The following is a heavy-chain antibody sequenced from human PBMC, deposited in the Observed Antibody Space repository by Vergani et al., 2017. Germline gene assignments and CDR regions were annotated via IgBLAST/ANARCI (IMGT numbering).Heavy chain of an antibody. CDR1: GYSFTSYW. D-gene: IGHD6-19*01. CDR3: ARQVAVAGKWWGPYYYYGMDV. Sequence: EVQLVQSGAEVKKPGEALRISCKCSGYSFTSYWISWVRQMPGKGLEWMGGIDPSYSYTNYSPSFQGHVTISADKSISTAYLQWSSLKASDTAMYYCARQVAVAGKWWGPYYYYGMDVWGQGTTVTVSS. CDR2: IDPSYSYT. V-gene: IGHV5-10-1*01. J-gene: IGHJ6*02.